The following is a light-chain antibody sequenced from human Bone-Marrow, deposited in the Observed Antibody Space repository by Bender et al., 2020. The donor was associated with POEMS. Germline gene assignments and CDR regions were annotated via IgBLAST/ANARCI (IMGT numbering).Light chain of an antibody. CDR3: GSYRSSSTMV. J-gene: IGLJ2*01. V-gene: IGLV1-44*01. CDR2: GSD. CDR1: SSNIGGNS. Sequence: QSVVTQPPSASGTPGQTVTFSCSGSSSNIGGNSVTWYQQLPGAAPKLLIYGSDQRPSGVPDRFSGSKSGNTASLTISGLQAEEEADYYCGSYRSSSTMVFGGGTKLTVL.